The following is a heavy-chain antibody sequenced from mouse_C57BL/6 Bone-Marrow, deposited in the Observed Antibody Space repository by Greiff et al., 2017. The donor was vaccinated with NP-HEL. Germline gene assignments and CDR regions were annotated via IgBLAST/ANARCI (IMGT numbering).Heavy chain of an antibody. CDR3: TTVPYYGYLY. Sequence: VQLQQSGAELVRPGASVKLSCTASGFNFKDDYMHWVKQRPEQGLEWIGWIDPENGDTEYASKFQGKATITADTSSNTAYLQLSSLTSEDTAVYYCTTVPYYGYLYWGQGTTLTVSS. D-gene: IGHD2-9*01. CDR1: GFNFKDDY. CDR2: IDPENGDT. V-gene: IGHV14-4*01. J-gene: IGHJ2*01.